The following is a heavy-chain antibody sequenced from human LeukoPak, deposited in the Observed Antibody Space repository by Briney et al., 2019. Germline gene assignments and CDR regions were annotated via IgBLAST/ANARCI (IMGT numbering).Heavy chain of an antibody. CDR2: INPNSGGT. CDR1: GYTFTGYY. V-gene: IGHV1-2*02. D-gene: IGHD4-11*01. J-gene: IGHJ5*02. CDR3: ARDKSPSDYSNVRWFDP. Sequence: ASVKVSCKASGYTFTGYYMHWVRQAPGQGLGWVGWINPNSGGTNYAQKFQGRVTMTRDTSISTACMELSRLRSDDTAVYYCARDKSPSDYSNVRWFDPWGQGTLVTVSS.